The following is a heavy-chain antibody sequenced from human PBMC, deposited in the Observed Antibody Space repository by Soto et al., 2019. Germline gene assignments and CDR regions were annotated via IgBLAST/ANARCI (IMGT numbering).Heavy chain of an antibody. CDR1: GGSIRSSGYY. CDR3: ARIWRLFNDCSGGSCYYYYYGMDV. J-gene: IGHJ6*02. CDR2: IYYSGST. D-gene: IGHD2-15*01. V-gene: IGHV4-39*01. Sequence: PSETLCLTCTVSGGSIRSSGYYWGWIRQPPGKGQEWIGSIYYSGSTYYNPSLKSRVTISVDTSKNQFSLKLSSVTAADTAVYYCARIWRLFNDCSGGSCYYYYYGMDVWGQGTTVTVSS.